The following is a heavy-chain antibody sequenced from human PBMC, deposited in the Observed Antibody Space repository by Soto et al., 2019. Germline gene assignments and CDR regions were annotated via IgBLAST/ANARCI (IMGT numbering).Heavy chain of an antibody. Sequence: SETLSLTCTVSGGSISSYYWSWIRQPPGKGLEWIGYIYYSGSTNYNPSLKSRVTISVDTSKNQFSLKLSSVTAADTAVYYCARNLGARADDAFDIWGQGTMVTVSS. CDR3: ARNLGARADDAFDI. D-gene: IGHD1-26*01. J-gene: IGHJ3*02. V-gene: IGHV4-59*01. CDR2: IYYSGST. CDR1: GGSISSYY.